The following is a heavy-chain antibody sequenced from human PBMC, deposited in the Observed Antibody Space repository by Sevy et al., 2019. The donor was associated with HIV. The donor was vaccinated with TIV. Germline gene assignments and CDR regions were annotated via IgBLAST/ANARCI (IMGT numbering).Heavy chain of an antibody. CDR2: ISSSGSTI. V-gene: IGHV3-11*01. Sequence: GGSLRLSCAASGFTFSDYYMSWIRQAPGKGLEWVSYISSSGSTIYYADSVKGRFTISRDNAKNSLYLQMNSLRAEDTAVYYCASYDFWSGYYFLDYWGQGTLVTVSS. J-gene: IGHJ4*02. D-gene: IGHD3-3*01. CDR1: GFTFSDYY. CDR3: ASYDFWSGYYFLDY.